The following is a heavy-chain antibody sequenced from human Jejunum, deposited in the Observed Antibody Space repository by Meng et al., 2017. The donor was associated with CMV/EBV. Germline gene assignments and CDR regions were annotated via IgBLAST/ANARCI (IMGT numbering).Heavy chain of an antibody. D-gene: IGHD1-14*01. J-gene: IGHJ4*02. Sequence: VQLGQYGAGVKKPGSSVKVACKTSGGSFSTHTFSWVRQAPGQGLEWMGGLIAVFDKTKAAPRFQDRVTFTADESTSTAYMELSSLTFDDTAVYFCARGRRNEPLFDYWGQGTLVTVSS. V-gene: IGHV1-69*13. CDR3: ARGRRNEPLFDY. CDR1: GGSFSTHT. CDR2: LIAVFDKT.